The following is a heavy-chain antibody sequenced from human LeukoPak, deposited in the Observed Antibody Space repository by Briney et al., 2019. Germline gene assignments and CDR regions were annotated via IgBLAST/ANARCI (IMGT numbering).Heavy chain of an antibody. CDR3: AKGGLTYYYDSSGYGTYAFDI. Sequence: RGSLRHSSVASGFTLSSYAMSWVRQTPGAGVEWVSAISGRGGSIYDADSVKSSFTISRDKFKNTRYMQMNSLRAEDTAVYYCAKGGLTYYYDSSGYGTYAFDIWGQGTMVTVSS. CDR2: ISGRGGSI. J-gene: IGHJ3*02. D-gene: IGHD3-22*01. V-gene: IGHV3-23*01. CDR1: GFTLSSYA.